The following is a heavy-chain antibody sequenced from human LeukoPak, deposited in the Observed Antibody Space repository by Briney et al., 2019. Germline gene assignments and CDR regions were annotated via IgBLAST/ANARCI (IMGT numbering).Heavy chain of an antibody. CDR1: GFTFSSSE. CDR3: ASVDGYGWTGYFDY. CDR2: ISSSGSTI. V-gene: IGHV3-48*03. Sequence: GGSLRLSCAASGFTFSSSEMNWVRQAPGKGLEWVSYISSSGSTIYYADSVKGRFTISRDNAKNSLYLQMNSLRAEDTAVSYCASVDGYGWTGYFDYWGQGTLVTVSS. D-gene: IGHD6-19*01. J-gene: IGHJ4*02.